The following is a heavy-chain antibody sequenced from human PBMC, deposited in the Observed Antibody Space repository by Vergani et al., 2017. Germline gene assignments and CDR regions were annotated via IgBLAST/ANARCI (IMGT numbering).Heavy chain of an antibody. J-gene: IGHJ4*02. V-gene: IGHV4-38-2*02. CDR2: IYHSGST. D-gene: IGHD3-9*01. CDR1: GYSISSGYY. Sequence: QVQLQESGPGLVKPSETLSLTCTVSGYSISSGYYWGWIRQPPGKGLEWIGSIYHSGSTYYNPSLKSRVTISVETSKNQFSLKLSSVAAADTAVYYCARVRWLARWGQGTLVTVSS. CDR3: ARVRWLAR.